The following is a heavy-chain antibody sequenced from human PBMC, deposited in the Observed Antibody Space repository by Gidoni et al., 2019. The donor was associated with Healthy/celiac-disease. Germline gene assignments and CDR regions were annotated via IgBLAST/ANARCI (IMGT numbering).Heavy chain of an antibody. D-gene: IGHD5-12*01. CDR2: SIPIFGTA. Sequence: QVQLVQSGAEVKKPGSSVKVSCKAAGGTYSSYAISWVRQAPGQGLEWMGGSIPIFGTANYAQKFQGRAKMTADESTSTAYMELSSLRSEDTAVYYCARTPSRDYDPPYYFDYWGQGTLVTVSS. J-gene: IGHJ4*02. V-gene: IGHV1-69*01. CDR1: GGTYSSYA. CDR3: ARTPSRDYDPPYYFDY.